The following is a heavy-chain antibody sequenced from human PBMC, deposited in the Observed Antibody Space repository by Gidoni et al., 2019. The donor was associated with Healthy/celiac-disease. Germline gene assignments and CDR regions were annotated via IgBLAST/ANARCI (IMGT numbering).Heavy chain of an antibody. Sequence: QVQMVESGGGVVQPGRSLRRSCAASGCTFSSYALPWVRQAPGKGLEWVAVISYDGSNKYYADSVKGRFTISRDNSKNTLYLQMNSLRAEDTAVYYCARGRYSSGLDVWGKGTTVTVSS. CDR1: GCTFSSYA. CDR2: ISYDGSNK. D-gene: IGHD6-19*01. J-gene: IGHJ6*04. V-gene: IGHV3-30-3*01. CDR3: ARGRYSSGLDV.